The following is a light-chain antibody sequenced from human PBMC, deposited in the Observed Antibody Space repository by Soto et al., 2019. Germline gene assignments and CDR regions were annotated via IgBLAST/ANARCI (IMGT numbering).Light chain of an antibody. Sequence: DIQMTQSPSTLSGSVGDRVTITCRASQTISSWLAWYQQKPGKAPKLQIYKASTLKSGVPSRFSGSGSGTEFTLTISSLQPDDVATYYCQHYNSYSEAFGQGTKVELK. J-gene: IGKJ1*01. CDR1: QTISSW. CDR3: QHYNSYSEA. V-gene: IGKV1-5*03. CDR2: KAS.